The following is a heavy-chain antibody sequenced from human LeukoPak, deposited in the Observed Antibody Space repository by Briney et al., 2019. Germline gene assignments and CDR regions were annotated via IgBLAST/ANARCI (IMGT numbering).Heavy chain of an antibody. D-gene: IGHD6-19*01. CDR3: ARVGKQWLVWDAFDI. V-gene: IGHV4-59*01. J-gene: IGHJ3*02. Sequence: SETLSLTCTVSGGSIRSYYWSWIRQPPGKGLEWIGYIYYQGSTNYNPSLKSRVTISVGTSKNQFSLKLTSVTAADTAVYYCARVGKQWLVWDAFDIWGQGTMVTISS. CDR2: IYYQGST. CDR1: GGSIRSYY.